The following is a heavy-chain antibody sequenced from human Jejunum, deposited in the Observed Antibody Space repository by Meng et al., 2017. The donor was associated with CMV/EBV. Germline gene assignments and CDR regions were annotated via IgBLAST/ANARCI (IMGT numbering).Heavy chain of an antibody. CDR2: ISTDGSST. D-gene: IGHD3-10*01. CDR3: VRDRFGVITPDVFDI. V-gene: IGHV3-74*01. CDR1: FTFSNHW. J-gene: IGHJ3*02. Sequence: FTFSNHWMHWVRQAPGKGLVWVARISTDGSSTSYADSVKGRFTVSRDNAQNSVYLQMNSLRAEDTAVYYCVRDRFGVITPDVFDIWGQGTMVTVSS.